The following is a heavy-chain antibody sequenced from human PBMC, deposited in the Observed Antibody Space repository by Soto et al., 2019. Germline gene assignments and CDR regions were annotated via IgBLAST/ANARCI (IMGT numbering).Heavy chain of an antibody. CDR1: GGSISSGDYY. J-gene: IGHJ5*02. Sequence: PSETLSLTCTVSGGSISSGDYYLSWIRQPPGKGLEWIGYIYHSGNTYYNPSLKSRVTISVDTSKNQFSLKLSSVTAADTAVYYCARERPDGARLDPWGQGTLVTVSS. D-gene: IGHD6-6*01. CDR2: IYHSGNT. CDR3: ARERPDGARLDP. V-gene: IGHV4-30-4*01.